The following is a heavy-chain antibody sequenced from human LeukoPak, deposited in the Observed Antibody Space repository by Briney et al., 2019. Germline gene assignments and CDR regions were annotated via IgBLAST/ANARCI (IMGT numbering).Heavy chain of an antibody. CDR1: SSSINNFY. CDR2: IYYNGST. J-gene: IGHJ6*03. D-gene: IGHD1-20*01. CDR3: ARLGGYNWNPRHYYFYYMDV. Sequence: SETLSLTCSVSSSSINNFYWTWIRQPPGKGPEWIGYIYYNGSTNYSPSLKSRVTISIDTSKNQFSLKLTSVTAADTAMYFCARLGGYNWNPRHYYFYYMDVWGKGTTVTVSS. V-gene: IGHV4-59*08.